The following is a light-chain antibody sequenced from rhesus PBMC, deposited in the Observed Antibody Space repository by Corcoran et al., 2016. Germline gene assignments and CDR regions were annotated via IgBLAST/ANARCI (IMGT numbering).Light chain of an antibody. CDR3: QQGNSHPWA. Sequence: DIQMSQSPSSLSASVGDRVTITRRASPDIANYLSWYQQKAGKAPKLLIYSTASLSSGVPSRFSGSGSGTAFTLPISSLQPEDFATYYCQQGNSHPWAVGQGPKVDIK. CDR1: PDIANY. V-gene: IGKV1-32*02. J-gene: IGKJ1*01. CDR2: STA.